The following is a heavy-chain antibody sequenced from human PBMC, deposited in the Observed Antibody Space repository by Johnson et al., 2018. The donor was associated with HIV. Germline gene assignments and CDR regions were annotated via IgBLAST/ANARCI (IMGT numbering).Heavy chain of an antibody. CDR2: IWDEGSKK. Sequence: QVQLVESGGGVVQPGRSLRLSCAASGFTFSSYGMHWVRQAPGKGLEWVAVIWDEGSKKYHADSVKGRLTISRDNSKKTLYLQRNSLRGEDTAVYYCGRGVTGYSYGTWCQGTMVTVSS. CDR3: GRGVTGYSYGT. V-gene: IGHV3-33*01. J-gene: IGHJ3*01. CDR1: GFTFSSYG. D-gene: IGHD5-18*01.